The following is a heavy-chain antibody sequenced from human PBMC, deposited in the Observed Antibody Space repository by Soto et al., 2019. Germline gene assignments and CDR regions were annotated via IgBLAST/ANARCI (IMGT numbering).Heavy chain of an antibody. Sequence: SETLSLTCAVSGDSISSYYCMWIRQHPGKGLEYIGYLYYGRSANYNPSLKSRVTLSVDTSTNQCSLTLSSMTAADTAVYYCAKDLRALPGSATSWHYLGQGTLVTVSS. CDR1: GDSISSYY. D-gene: IGHD3-10*01. CDR3: AKDLRALPGSATSWHY. J-gene: IGHJ4*02. CDR2: LYYGRSA. V-gene: IGHV4-59*01.